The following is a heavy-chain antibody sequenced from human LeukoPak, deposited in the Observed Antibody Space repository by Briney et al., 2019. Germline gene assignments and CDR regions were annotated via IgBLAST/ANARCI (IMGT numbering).Heavy chain of an antibody. D-gene: IGHD2-2*01. CDR1: GFTFTSHW. CDR2: INQDGSEK. CDR3: ARARYCSSTSCFDDY. V-gene: IGHV3-7*04. J-gene: IGHJ4*02. Sequence: GGALRLSCAASGFTFTSHWMTWVRQAPGKGLEWVANINQDGSEKYYVDSVKGRFTISRDNAKSSLYLQMNSLRAEDTAVYYCARARYCSSTSCFDDYWGQGSLVTVSS.